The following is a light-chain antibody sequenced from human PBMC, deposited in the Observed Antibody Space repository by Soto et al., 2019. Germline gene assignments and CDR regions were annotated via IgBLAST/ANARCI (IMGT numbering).Light chain of an antibody. V-gene: IGKV1-39*01. CDR3: QESMSVPFS. J-gene: IGKJ4*01. CDR1: QSISNY. Sequence: DIQMTQSPSSLSASVGDRVTITRRASQSISNYLNWYQKKLGKAPKLLIYGASSLQSGVPSRFSGSGWGTDFTLTINSLEPEDSATYYCQESMSVPFSFGGGTKLEIK. CDR2: GAS.